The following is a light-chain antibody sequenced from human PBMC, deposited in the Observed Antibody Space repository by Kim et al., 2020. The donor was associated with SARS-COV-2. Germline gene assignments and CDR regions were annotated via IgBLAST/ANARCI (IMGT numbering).Light chain of an antibody. CDR2: GAS. CDR3: QQSFNTPRT. J-gene: IGKJ1*01. CDR1: QNINSY. V-gene: IGKV1-39*01. Sequence: DIQMTQSPSSLSASVGDRVTITCRASQNINSYLNWYQQKPGKAPKLLIYGASSLQSGVPSRFSGSGSGTDFTLTISSLQPEDFATYYCQQSFNTPRTFGQGTKVDIK.